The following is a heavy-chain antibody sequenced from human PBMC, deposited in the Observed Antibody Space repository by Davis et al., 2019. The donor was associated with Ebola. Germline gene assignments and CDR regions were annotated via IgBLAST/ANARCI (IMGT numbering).Heavy chain of an antibody. CDR2: ISSSGSTI. D-gene: IGHD2-15*01. V-gene: IGHV3-11*01. J-gene: IGHJ6*04. Sequence: PGGSLRLSCAASGFTFSDYYMSWIRQAPGKGLEWVSYISSSGSTIYYADSVKGRFTISRDNAKNSLYLQMNSLRAEDTAVYYCARGRYCSGGSCYSYYYYNGMDVWGKGTTVTVSS. CDR3: ARGRYCSGGSCYSYYYYNGMDV. CDR1: GFTFSDYY.